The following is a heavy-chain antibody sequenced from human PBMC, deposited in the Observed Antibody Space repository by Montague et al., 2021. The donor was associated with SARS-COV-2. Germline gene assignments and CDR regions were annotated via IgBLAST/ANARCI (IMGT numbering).Heavy chain of an antibody. CDR3: ARNRGWGSRGAGYIDL. V-gene: IGHV4-31*03. D-gene: IGHD7-27*01. Sequence: TLSLTCTVSGGSISGDNYDWTWIRQHPGKGLEWIAYIYYTGSTYYNPSLQSRLRTSLDTSKNQFSLTLTLVTAADTAIYYCARNRGWGSRGAGYIDLWGRGTLVTVSS. CDR2: IYYTGST. J-gene: IGHJ2*01. CDR1: GGSISGDNYD.